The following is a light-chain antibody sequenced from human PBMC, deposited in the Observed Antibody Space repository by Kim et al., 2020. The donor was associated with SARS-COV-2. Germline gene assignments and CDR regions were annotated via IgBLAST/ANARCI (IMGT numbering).Light chain of an antibody. CDR3: QQSYSTPPYT. CDR2: AAS. CDR1: QSISSY. Sequence: ASVGDRVTITCRASQSISSYLNWYQQKPGKAPNLLIYAASSLQSGVPSRVSGSGFGTDFTLSISSLQPEDFATYYCQQSYSTPPYTFGQGTKLEI. V-gene: IGKV1-39*01. J-gene: IGKJ2*01.